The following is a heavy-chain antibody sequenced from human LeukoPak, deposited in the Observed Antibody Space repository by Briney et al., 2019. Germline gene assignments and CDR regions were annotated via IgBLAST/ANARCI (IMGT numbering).Heavy chain of an antibody. Sequence: PSETLSLTCTVSGGSISSYYWSWIRQPPGKGLEWIGYIYYSGSTNYNPSLKSRVTISVDTSKNQFSLKLSSVTAADTAVYYCAMRRGYSYGYGNRGQGTLVTVSS. CDR1: GGSISSYY. D-gene: IGHD5-18*01. J-gene: IGHJ4*02. CDR3: AMRRGYSYGYGN. CDR2: IYYSGST. V-gene: IGHV4-59*01.